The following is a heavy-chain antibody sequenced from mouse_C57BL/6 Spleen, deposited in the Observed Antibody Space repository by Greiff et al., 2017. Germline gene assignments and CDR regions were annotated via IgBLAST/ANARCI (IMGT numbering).Heavy chain of an antibody. CDR2: INPSSGST. CDR3: ASDYPTWFAY. CDR1: GYTFTSYW. Sequence: VQLQQPGAELVKPGASVKLSCKASGYTFTSYWMHWVKQRPGQGLEWIGMINPSSGSTNYNETFKSKATLTVDKSTNTAVMPLSSLTAEDSAVYFCASDYPTWFAYWGQGTLVTVSA. D-gene: IGHD2-13*01. J-gene: IGHJ3*01. V-gene: IGHV1-64*01.